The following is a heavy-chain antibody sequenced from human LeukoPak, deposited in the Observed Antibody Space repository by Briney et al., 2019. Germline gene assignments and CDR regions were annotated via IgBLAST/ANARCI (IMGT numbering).Heavy chain of an antibody. CDR3: ARESSHCSSTSCGVSYYYYYMDV. V-gene: IGHV4-59*01. CDR2: IYYSGST. CDR1: GGSISSYY. D-gene: IGHD2-2*01. Sequence: SETLSLTCTVSGGSISSYYWSWIRQPPGKGLEWIGYIYYSGSTNYNPSLKSRVTISVDTSKNQFSLKLSSVTAADTAVYYCARESSHCSSTSCGVSYYYYYMDVWGKGTTVTVSS. J-gene: IGHJ6*03.